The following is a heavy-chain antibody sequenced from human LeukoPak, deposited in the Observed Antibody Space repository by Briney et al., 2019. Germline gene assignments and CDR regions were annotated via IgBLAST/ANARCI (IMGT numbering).Heavy chain of an antibody. Sequence: GGSLRLSCEASGFTFSTYWMSWVRQAPGKGLEWVGNINQDGTEKHYLESMRGRFTISRDNAKNSLFLQMNSLRAEDTAVYFCARDLYYFESEGYYASDYWGQGTLVTVSS. J-gene: IGHJ4*02. CDR1: GFTFSTYW. CDR3: ARDLYYFESEGYYASDY. D-gene: IGHD3-22*01. CDR2: INQDGTEK. V-gene: IGHV3-7*01.